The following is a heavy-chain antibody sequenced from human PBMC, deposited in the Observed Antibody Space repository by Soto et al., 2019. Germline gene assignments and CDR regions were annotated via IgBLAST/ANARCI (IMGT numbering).Heavy chain of an antibody. CDR3: ARAYCGGDCYSDAFDI. V-gene: IGHV1-2*04. CDR2: INPNSGGT. Sequence: QVQLVQSGAEVKKPGASVKVSCRASGYTFTGYYMHWVRQAPGQELEWMGWINPNSGGTNYAQKFQGWVTMTRDPAISTAYMELSRLRSDDTAVYYCARAYCGGDCYSDAFDIWGQGTMVTVSS. D-gene: IGHD2-21*02. CDR1: GYTFTGYY. J-gene: IGHJ3*02.